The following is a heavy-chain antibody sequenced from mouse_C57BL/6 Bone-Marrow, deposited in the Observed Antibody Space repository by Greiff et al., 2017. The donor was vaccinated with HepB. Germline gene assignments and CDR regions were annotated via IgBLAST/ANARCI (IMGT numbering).Heavy chain of an antibody. D-gene: IGHD1-1*01. CDR3: AGIYYYGSSFPYAMDY. Sequence: VKLQESGAELMKPGASVKLSCKATGYTFTGYWIEWVKQRPGHGLEWIGEILPGSGSTNYNEKFKGKATFTADTSSNTAYMQLSSLTTEDSAIYYCAGIYYYGSSFPYAMDYWGQGTSVTVSS. CDR1: GYTFTGYW. J-gene: IGHJ4*01. CDR2: ILPGSGST. V-gene: IGHV1-9*01.